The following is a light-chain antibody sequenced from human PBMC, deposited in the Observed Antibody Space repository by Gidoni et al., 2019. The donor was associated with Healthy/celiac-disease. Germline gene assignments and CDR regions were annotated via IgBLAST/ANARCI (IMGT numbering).Light chain of an antibody. CDR3: QQYNNWLFT. V-gene: IGKV3-15*01. Sequence: EIVMTQSPAPLSVSPGERATLPCRASQSVSSNLAWYQQKPGQAPRLLIYGASTRATGIPARFSGSGSGTEFTLTISSLQSEDLAVYYCQQYNNWLFTFGPGTKVDIK. CDR1: QSVSSN. CDR2: GAS. J-gene: IGKJ3*01.